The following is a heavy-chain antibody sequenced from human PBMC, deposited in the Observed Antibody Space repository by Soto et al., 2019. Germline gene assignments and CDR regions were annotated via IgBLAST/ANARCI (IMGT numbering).Heavy chain of an antibody. CDR2: ISAHNGNT. D-gene: IGHD1-1*01. J-gene: IGHJ4*02. V-gene: IGHV1-18*01. Sequence: QVHLVQSGAEVKKPGASVKVSCKGSGYTFTTYGITWVRQAPGQGLEWIGWISAHNGNTNYAQKLQVRVTVTRDTSTSTAYMELRSLRSDDTAVYYCARGRYGDYWGQGALVTVSS. CDR1: GYTFTTYG. CDR3: ARGRYGDY.